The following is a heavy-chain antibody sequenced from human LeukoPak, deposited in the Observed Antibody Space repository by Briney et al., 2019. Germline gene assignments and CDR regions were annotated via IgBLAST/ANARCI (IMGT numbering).Heavy chain of an antibody. Sequence: SETLSLTCTVSGGSISSGDYYWSWIRQPPGKGLEWIGSIYYSGSTYYNPSLKSRVTISVDTSKNQFSLKLSSVTAADTAVYYCAREPSSSMEGWFDPWGQGTLVTVSS. V-gene: IGHV4-39*07. D-gene: IGHD2/OR15-2a*01. CDR1: GGSISSGDYY. CDR2: IYYSGST. CDR3: AREPSSSMEGWFDP. J-gene: IGHJ5*02.